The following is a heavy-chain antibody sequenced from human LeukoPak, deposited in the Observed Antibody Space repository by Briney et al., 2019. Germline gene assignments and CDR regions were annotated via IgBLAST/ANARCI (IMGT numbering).Heavy chain of an antibody. J-gene: IGHJ4*02. CDR3: AKGYGFDSSGSEHYFEN. Sequence: GGSLRLSCAASGLTFSNYAMNWVRQAPGKGLEWVSYMSGRGTTIKYADSVKGRFTISRDNSKNTLYLQMNSLRAEDTAVYYCAKGYGFDSSGSEHYFENWGQGILVTVSS. V-gene: IGHV3-48*01. CDR1: GLTFSNYA. D-gene: IGHD3-22*01. CDR2: MSGRGTTI.